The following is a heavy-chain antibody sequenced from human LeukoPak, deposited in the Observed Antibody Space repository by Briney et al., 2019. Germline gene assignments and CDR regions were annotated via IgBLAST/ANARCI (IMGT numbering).Heavy chain of an antibody. V-gene: IGHV4-38-2*01. CDR3: ARPTRGYCSGGSCYATPHGWFDP. CDR2: IYHSGST. J-gene: IGHJ5*02. D-gene: IGHD2-15*01. CDR1: GYSISSGCY. Sequence: KPSETLSLTCAVSGYSISSGCYWGWIRQPQGKGLEWIGSIYHSGSTYYNPSLKSRVTISVDTSKNQFSLKLSSVTAADTAVYYCARPTRGYCSGGSCYATPHGWFDPWGQRTLVTVSS.